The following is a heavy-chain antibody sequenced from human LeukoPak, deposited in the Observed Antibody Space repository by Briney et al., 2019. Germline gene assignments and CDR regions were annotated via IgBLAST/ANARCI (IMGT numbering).Heavy chain of an antibody. CDR2: INHSGST. CDR3: ARVRGITIFGVVIPA. Sequence: PSETLSLTCAVYGVSFSGYYWSWIRQPPGKGLEWVGEINHSGSTNYNPSLKSRVTISVDTSKNQFSLKLSSVTAADTAVYYCARVRGITIFGVVIPAWGQGTLVTVSS. V-gene: IGHV4-34*01. J-gene: IGHJ5*02. CDR1: GVSFSGYY. D-gene: IGHD3-3*01.